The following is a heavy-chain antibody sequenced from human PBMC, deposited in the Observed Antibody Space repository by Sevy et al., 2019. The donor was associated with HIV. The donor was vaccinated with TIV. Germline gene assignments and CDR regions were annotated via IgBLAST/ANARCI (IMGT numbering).Heavy chain of an antibody. Sequence: ASVKVSCKASGYTFTSYDINWVRQATGQGLEWMGWMNPNSGNKGYAQKFQGRVTMTRNTSISTAYMELSSLRSEDTAVYYCARVLGVIYYDSSGYYSADYGMDVWGQGTTVTVSS. CDR2: MNPNSGNK. V-gene: IGHV1-8*01. D-gene: IGHD3-22*01. CDR1: GYTFTSYD. J-gene: IGHJ6*02. CDR3: ARVLGVIYYDSSGYYSADYGMDV.